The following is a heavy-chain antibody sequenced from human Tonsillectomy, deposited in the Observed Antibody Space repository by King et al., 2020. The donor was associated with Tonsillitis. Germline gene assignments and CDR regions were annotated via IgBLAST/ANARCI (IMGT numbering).Heavy chain of an antibody. CDR3: ARSNYDFWSGPMHWFDP. Sequence: QRVQAGGEGKKRGESGKISGKGAGYNFTNYWIGWVRQMPGKGLEWMGIIFPADSDTRYRPSFQGQVTISADKSITTAYLQWDSLKASDTAMYYCARSNYDFWSGPMHWFDPWGQGTLVTVSS. V-gene: IGHV5-51*03. CDR1: GYNFTNYW. D-gene: IGHD3-3*01. CDR2: IFPADSDT. J-gene: IGHJ5*02.